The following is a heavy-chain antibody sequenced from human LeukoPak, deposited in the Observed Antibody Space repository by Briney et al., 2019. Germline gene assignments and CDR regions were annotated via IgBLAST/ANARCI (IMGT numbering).Heavy chain of an antibody. J-gene: IGHJ4*02. CDR2: ISWNSGSI. D-gene: IGHD3-3*02. CDR1: GFTFDDYA. Sequence: GGSLRLSCAASGFTFDDYAMHWVRQAPGKGLEWVSGISWNSGSIGYADSVKGRFTISRDNAKNSLYLQMNSLRAEDTALYYCAKDGSPGIAWFGYWGQGTLVTVSS. CDR3: AKDGSPGIAWFGY. V-gene: IGHV3-9*01.